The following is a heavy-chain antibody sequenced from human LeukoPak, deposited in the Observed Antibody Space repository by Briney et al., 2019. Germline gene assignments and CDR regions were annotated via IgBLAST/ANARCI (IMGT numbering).Heavy chain of an antibody. CDR1: GFTVSSNY. D-gene: IGHD1-26*01. J-gene: IGHJ4*02. CDR2: IRSKANSYAT. Sequence: PGGSLRLSCAASGFTVSSNYMSWVRQASGKGLEWVGRIRSKANSYATAYAASVKGRFTISRDDSKNTAYLQMNSLRAEDTAVYYCAGSGSYYVPFDYWGQGTLVTVSS. CDR3: AGSGSYYVPFDY. V-gene: IGHV3-73*01.